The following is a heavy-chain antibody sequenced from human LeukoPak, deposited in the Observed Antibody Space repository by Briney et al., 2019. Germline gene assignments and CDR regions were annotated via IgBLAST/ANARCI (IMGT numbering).Heavy chain of an antibody. CDR3: TRVSTGTSGGWEY. CDR1: GFTVGSYW. CDR2: INGDGTNR. J-gene: IGHJ4*02. Sequence: GGSLRLSCAASGFTVGSYWIHWVRQAPGKGLVWVSRINGDGTNRDYADSVRGRFAISRDNAKNTVCLQMNSLGGEDTALYYCTRVSTGTSGGWEYWGPGTLVTVSS. D-gene: IGHD1-1*01. V-gene: IGHV3-74*01.